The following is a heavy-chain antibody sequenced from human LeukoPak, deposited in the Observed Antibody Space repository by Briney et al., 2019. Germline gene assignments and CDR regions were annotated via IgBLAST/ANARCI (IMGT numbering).Heavy chain of an antibody. CDR2: INSDGSST. D-gene: IGHD3-3*01. Sequence: GSLRLSCAASGFTFSSYWMHWVRQAPGKGLVWVSRINSDGSSTSYADSVKGRFTISRDNAKNTLYLQMNSLRAEDTAVYYCARDSPNWSGYYYYYGMDVWGQGTTVTVSS. CDR3: ARDSPNWSGYYYYYGMDV. V-gene: IGHV3-74*01. CDR1: GFTFSSYW. J-gene: IGHJ6*02.